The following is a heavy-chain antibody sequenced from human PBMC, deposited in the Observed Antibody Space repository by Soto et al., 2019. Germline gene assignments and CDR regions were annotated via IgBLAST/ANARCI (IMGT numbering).Heavy chain of an antibody. CDR2: IYPGDSDT. J-gene: IGHJ6*02. V-gene: IGHV5-51*01. CDR1: DTTHR. Sequence: GEALKISSKASDTTHRNGRVRQKPGKGLEWMGIIYPGDSDTKYSPSFQGQVTISVDKSISTAYLHWSSLKASDTDTYYCARRVNYYVGMDVWGLGTMVTVSS. CDR3: ARRVNYYVGMDV.